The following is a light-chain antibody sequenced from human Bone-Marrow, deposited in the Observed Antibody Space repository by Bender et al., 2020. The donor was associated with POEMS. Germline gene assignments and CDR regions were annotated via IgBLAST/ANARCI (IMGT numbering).Light chain of an antibody. CDR1: STDVGTYDY. Sequence: QSALTQPASVSGSPGQSITISCTGTSTDVGTYDYVSWYQQYPGKAPRLLIYDVSIRPSGVSNRFSGSKSGTSASLAISGLRSEDEGDYYCAAWDDSLSVWVFGGGTKLTVL. J-gene: IGLJ3*02. CDR3: AAWDDSLSVWV. V-gene: IGLV2-14*03. CDR2: DVS.